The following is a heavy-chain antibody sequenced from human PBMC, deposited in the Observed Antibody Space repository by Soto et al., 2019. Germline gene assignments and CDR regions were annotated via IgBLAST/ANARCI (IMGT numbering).Heavy chain of an antibody. CDR1: GYSFTDYH. J-gene: IGHJ6*02. D-gene: IGHD5-18*01. V-gene: IGHV1-2*04. CDR2: INPNSGGT. CDR3: ARGTRYSCGLQSYYYYYGMDV. Sequence: ASVKVSCKASGYSFTDYHIHWVRQAPGQGLEWLGRINPNSGGTNYAQKFQGWVTMTRDTSISTAYMELSRLRSDDTAVYYCARGTRYSCGLQSYYYYYGMDVWGQGTTVTVSS.